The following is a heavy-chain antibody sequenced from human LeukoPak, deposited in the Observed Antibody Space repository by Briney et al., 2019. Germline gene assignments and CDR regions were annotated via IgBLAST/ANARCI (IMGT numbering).Heavy chain of an antibody. V-gene: IGHV1-24*01. CDR3: ATAVKNYYYYGMDV. CDR1: GYTLTELS. J-gene: IGHJ6*02. Sequence: ASVKVSCKVSGYTLTELSMHWVRQAPGKGLEWMGGFDPEDGETIYAQKFQGRVTMTEDTSTDTAYMELSSLRSEDTAVYYCATAVKNYYYYGMDVWGQGTTVTVSS. CDR2: FDPEDGET.